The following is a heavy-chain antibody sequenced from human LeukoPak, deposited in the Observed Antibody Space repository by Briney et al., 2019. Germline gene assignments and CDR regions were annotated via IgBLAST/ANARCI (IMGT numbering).Heavy chain of an antibody. J-gene: IGHJ4*02. V-gene: IGHV4-34*01. D-gene: IGHD6-13*01. Sequence: SETLSLTCAVYGGSFSGYYWSWIRQPPGKGLEWIGEINHSGSTNYNPALKSRGTISVDTSKNQFSLKLSSVTAADTAVYYCARGGAAAAGTGTKKEPFDCWGQASLVSVSS. CDR2: INHSGST. CDR3: ARGGAAAAGTGTKKEPFDC. CDR1: GGSFSGYY.